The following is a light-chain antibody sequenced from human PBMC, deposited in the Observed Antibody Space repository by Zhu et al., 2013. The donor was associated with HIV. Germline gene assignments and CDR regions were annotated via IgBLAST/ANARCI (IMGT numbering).Light chain of an antibody. CDR2: DAS. CDR3: HQYGSSPLT. J-gene: IGKJ4*01. Sequence: DIVLTQSPATLSLSPGERATLSCRASQSVRSFLAWYQHKPGQPPRLLIYDASKRATGVPARFSGSGYGTDFTLTIGSLEPEDFAVYYCHQYGSSPLTFGGGTTVGIK. CDR1: QSVRSF. V-gene: IGKV3-11*01.